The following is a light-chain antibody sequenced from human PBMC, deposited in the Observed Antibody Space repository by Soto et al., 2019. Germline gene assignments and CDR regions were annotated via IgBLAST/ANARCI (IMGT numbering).Light chain of an antibody. CDR1: QSTSTW. CDR3: QQYITYPYA. Sequence: DIQMTQSPSTLSASVGDRVTITCRASQSTSTWLAWYQQRPGKTPKLLISEASKLESGVPSRFSGSGSGTEFTLTISSLQPADFATYYCQQYITYPYAFGQGTKVEIK. CDR2: EAS. V-gene: IGKV1-5*03. J-gene: IGKJ1*01.